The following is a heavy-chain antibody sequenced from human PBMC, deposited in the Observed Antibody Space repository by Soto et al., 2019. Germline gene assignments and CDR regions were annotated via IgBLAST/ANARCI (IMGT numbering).Heavy chain of an antibody. CDR2: IYYSGST. CDR3: ARVRYCSGGSCFDY. J-gene: IGHJ4*02. V-gene: IGHV4-61*01. Sequence: SETLSLTCTVSGGSVSSGSYYWSWIRQPPGKGLEGIGYIYYSGSTNYNPSLKSRVTISVDTSKNQFSLKLSSVTAADTAVYYCARVRYCSGGSCFDYWGQGTLVTVSS. D-gene: IGHD2-15*01. CDR1: GGSVSSGSYY.